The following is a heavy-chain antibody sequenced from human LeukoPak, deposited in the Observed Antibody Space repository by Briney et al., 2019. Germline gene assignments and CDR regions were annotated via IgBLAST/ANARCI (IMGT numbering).Heavy chain of an antibody. Sequence: GGSLRLSCEASGFTSFNFPMNWVRKAPGKGLEWVSHIRSDGTITYADSVKGRFTISRDDAKTSVYLQMNSLRDEDTAIYYCTRDNIWAFDIWGQGKMVTVSS. CDR2: IRSDGTI. J-gene: IGHJ3*02. CDR1: GFTSFNFP. D-gene: IGHD2/OR15-2a*01. CDR3: TRDNIWAFDI. V-gene: IGHV3-69-1*01.